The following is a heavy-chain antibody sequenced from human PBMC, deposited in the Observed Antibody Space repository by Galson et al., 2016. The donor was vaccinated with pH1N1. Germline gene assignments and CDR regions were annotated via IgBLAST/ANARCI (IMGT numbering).Heavy chain of an antibody. V-gene: IGHV4-59*11. J-gene: IGHJ2*01. CDR1: GGSISSHY. D-gene: IGHD3-9*01. Sequence: LSLTCTVSGGSISSHYWSWIRQPPGKGLEWIGYIYYSGSTDYNSSLKSRVTISVDTSTNQFSLKLRSVTAADTAVYFCARGDYDIFDGSHTTWYFDLWGRGTLVTVSS. CDR2: IYYSGST. CDR3: ARGDYDIFDGSHTTWYFDL.